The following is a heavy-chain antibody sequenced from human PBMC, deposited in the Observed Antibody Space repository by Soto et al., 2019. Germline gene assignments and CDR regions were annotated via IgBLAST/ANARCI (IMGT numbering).Heavy chain of an antibody. CDR3: AKDSRAGATTPDYFDD. CDR1: GFTFSSYA. D-gene: IGHD1-26*01. V-gene: IGHV3-23*01. CDR2: ISGSGGST. J-gene: IGHJ4*02. Sequence: GGSLRLSCAASGFTFSSYAMSWVRQAPGKGLEWVSGISGSGGSTYYADSVKGRFTISRDNSKNTLYLQMNSLRAEDTAVYHCAKDSRAGATTPDYFDDWGPGNLVTVSS.